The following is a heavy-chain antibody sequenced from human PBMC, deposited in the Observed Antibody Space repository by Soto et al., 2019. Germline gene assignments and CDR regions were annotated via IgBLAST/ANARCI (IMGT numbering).Heavy chain of an antibody. Sequence: ESLSLTCTVSGRSSSSYYWSWIRQPPGKGLEWIGYIYYSGSTNYNPSLKSRVTISVDTSKNQFSLKLSSVTAADTAVYYCARDGYYYGAFDIWGQGTMVTVSS. V-gene: IGHV4-59*01. CDR1: GRSSSSYY. D-gene: IGHD3-10*01. CDR2: IYYSGST. J-gene: IGHJ3*02. CDR3: ARDGYYYGAFDI.